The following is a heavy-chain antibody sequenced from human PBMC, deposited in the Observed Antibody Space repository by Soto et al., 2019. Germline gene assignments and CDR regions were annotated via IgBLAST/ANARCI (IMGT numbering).Heavy chain of an antibody. CDR1: GDSVSSNSAA. CDR3: TKQKGDSRTYNGMDF. V-gene: IGHV6-1*01. CDR2: AYYRSQWYY. Sequence: PSQTLSLTCAISGDSVSSNSAAWNWIRQSPSRGLEWLGRAYYRSQWYYDSAVSVRSRITVIPDTSKNQFSLQLNSVTPEDTAVYYCTKQKGDSRTYNGMDFRGQRTKVTVSS. J-gene: IGHJ6*02. D-gene: IGHD2-21*02.